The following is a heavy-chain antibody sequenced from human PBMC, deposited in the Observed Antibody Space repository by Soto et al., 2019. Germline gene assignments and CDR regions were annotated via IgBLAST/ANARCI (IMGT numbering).Heavy chain of an antibody. J-gene: IGHJ4*02. CDR1: GGTFSSDA. CDR3: ARASGHVSGWYHDY. CDR2: LIPILGTT. V-gene: IGHV1-69*13. D-gene: IGHD6-19*01. Sequence: SVKVSCKASGGTFSSDAVSWVRQAPGQGLEWMGGLIPILGTTHYAQKFQGRVTITADESTNTAYMELSSLRSDDTAVYYCARASGHVSGWYHDYWGQGTRVTVSS.